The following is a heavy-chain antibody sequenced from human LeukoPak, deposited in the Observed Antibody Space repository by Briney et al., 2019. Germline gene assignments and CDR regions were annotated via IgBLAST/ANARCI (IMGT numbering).Heavy chain of an antibody. V-gene: IGHV1-69*01. CDR1: GGTFSSYA. CDR3: ARGPRCCSGGSSFTFQH. J-gene: IGHJ1*01. D-gene: IGHD2-15*01. Sequence: VATVKVSCKASGGTFSSYAISWVRRAPGQGLEWMGGIIPIFGTANYAQKSQGRVTITADESTSRAYMKLRSLRSEDRAVYYCARGPRCCSGGSSFTFQHWGQGTLVTVSS. CDR2: IIPIFGTA.